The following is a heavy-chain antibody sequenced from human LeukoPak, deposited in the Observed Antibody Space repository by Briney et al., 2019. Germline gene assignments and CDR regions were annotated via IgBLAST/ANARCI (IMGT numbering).Heavy chain of an antibody. CDR3: ARDSSPGFLEWFAFDY. CDR2: ISYDGNNK. V-gene: IGHV3-30-3*01. J-gene: IGHJ4*02. Sequence: GGSLRLSCAASGFTFTHYAMHWVRQAPGKGLEWVALISYDGNNKYYADSVKGRFTISRDNSKNTLYVQMNSLTAEDTALYYCARDSSPGFLEWFAFDYWGRGSLVTVSS. CDR1: GFTFTHYA. D-gene: IGHD3-3*01.